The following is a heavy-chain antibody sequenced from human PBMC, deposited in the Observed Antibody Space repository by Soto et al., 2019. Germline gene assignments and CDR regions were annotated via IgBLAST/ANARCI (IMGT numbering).Heavy chain of an antibody. V-gene: IGHV4-59*01. CDR1: SGSISSYY. D-gene: IGHD6-13*01. CDR3: ARAGSSSCYPTNFDS. CDR2: IYYSGST. Sequence: SETLSLTCTVSSGSISSYYWSWIRQPPGKGLEWIGYIYYSGSTNYNPSLRSRVTISVDTSKNQISLKLSSVTPADTAVYYCARAGSSSCYPTNFDSWGQGTLVTVSS. J-gene: IGHJ4*02.